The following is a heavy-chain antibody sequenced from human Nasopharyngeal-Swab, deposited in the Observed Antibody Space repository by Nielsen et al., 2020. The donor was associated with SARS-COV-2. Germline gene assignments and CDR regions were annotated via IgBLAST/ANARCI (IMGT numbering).Heavy chain of an antibody. CDR3: ATESREDSYYGMDV. V-gene: IGHV4-34*01. D-gene: IGHD1-26*01. CDR1: GASFSGYY. CDR2: INHSGST. Sequence: SETLSLTCAVFGASFSGYYWSWIRQPPGKGLEWIGEINHSGSTNYNPSLKSRVTISVDTSKNQFSLKLSSVTAADTAVYYCATESREDSYYGMDVWGQGTTVTVSS. J-gene: IGHJ6*02.